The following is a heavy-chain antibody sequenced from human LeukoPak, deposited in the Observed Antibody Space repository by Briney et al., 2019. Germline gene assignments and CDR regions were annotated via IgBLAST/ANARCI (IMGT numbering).Heavy chain of an antibody. D-gene: IGHD3-10*01. J-gene: IGHJ4*02. CDR3: AKEDSSSYGSGSYYNDDH. Sequence: GGSLRLSCTASGFPFSSFAMGWVRQAPGKGLEWVSAIGGSGVDTYYAESVRGRFTISRDNSRDTLYLQTNSLRAEDTAVYYCAKEDSSSYGSGSYYNDDHWGQGTLVSVSS. V-gene: IGHV3-23*01. CDR2: IGGSGVDT. CDR1: GFPFSSFA.